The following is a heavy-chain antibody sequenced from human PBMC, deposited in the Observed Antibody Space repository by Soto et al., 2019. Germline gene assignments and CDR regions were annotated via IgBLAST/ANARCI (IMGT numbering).Heavy chain of an antibody. Sequence: NPGKGLEWIGYIYYSGSTYYNPSLKSRVTISVDTSKNQFSLKLSSVTAADTAVYYFVCQAYYGSGNGTYASAIRGNGTTVPVSP. J-gene: IGHJ3*02. V-gene: IGHV4-31*02. D-gene: IGHD2-21*01. CDR3: VCQAYYGSGNGTYASAI. CDR2: IYYSGST.